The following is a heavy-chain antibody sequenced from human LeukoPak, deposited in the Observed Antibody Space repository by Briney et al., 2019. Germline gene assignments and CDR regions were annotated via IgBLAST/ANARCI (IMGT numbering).Heavy chain of an antibody. V-gene: IGHV4-59*08. D-gene: IGHD4-17*01. CDR1: GDSISSYY. CDR3: ARTFPTVTAYFDY. J-gene: IGHJ4*02. CDR2: IYHRGNT. Sequence: KTSETLSLTCTVSGDSISSYYWSWIRQSPGKGLEWIGYIYHRGNTNYNPSLKSRVNISVDTSKNQFSLNLNSVTAADTAVYYCARTFPTVTAYFDYWGQGSLVTVSS.